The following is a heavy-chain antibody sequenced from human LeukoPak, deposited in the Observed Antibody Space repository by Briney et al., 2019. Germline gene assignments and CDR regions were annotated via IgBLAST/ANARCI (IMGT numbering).Heavy chain of an antibody. V-gene: IGHV1-18*01. CDR3: ARDYRGSYYFY. J-gene: IGHJ4*02. Sequence: ASVKVSCKASGYTFATYGISWVRQAPGQGLEWVGWISGYSGNTDYAQKFQDRVTMTTDTSTSTAYMELRSLSSDDTAVYYCARDYRGSYYFYWGQGTLVTVSS. CDR1: GYTFATYG. D-gene: IGHD1-26*01. CDR2: ISGYSGNT.